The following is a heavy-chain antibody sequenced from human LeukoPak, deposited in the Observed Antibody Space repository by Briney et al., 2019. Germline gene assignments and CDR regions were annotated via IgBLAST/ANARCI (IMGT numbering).Heavy chain of an antibody. V-gene: IGHV1-46*01. CDR2: INPSGGST. D-gene: IGHD3-9*01. Sequence: ASLKVSCKASGYTFTSYYMHWVRQAPGQGLEWMGIINPSGGSTRYAQKFQGRVTMTRDMSTSTVYMELSSLRSEDTAVYYCARSIPTYDILTGNIRGGWFDPWGQGTLVTVSS. CDR1: GYTFTSYY. CDR3: ARSIPTYDILTGNIRGGWFDP. J-gene: IGHJ5*02.